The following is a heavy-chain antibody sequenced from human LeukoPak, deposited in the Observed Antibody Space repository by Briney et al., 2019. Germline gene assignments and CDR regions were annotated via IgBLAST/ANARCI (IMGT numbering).Heavy chain of an antibody. CDR1: GGSISSGSY. D-gene: IGHD3-9*01. Sequence: PSETLSLTCSVSGGSISSGSYWGWIRQPPGEGLEWIGIIDYTGNTYYNPSLKSRVTISVDTSKNQFSLKLSSVTAADTAVYYCARGYYDILAGYLAPGDWGLGTLVTVSS. CDR2: IDYTGNT. J-gene: IGHJ4*02. V-gene: IGHV4-39*01. CDR3: ARGYYDILAGYLAPGD.